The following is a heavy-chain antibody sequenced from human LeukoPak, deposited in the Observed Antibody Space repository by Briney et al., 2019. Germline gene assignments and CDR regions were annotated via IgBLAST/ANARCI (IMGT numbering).Heavy chain of an antibody. CDR3: ARGVRDYGTIEWFDP. Sequence: SETLSLTCTVSGGSISSSSYYWGWIRQPPGKGREYIGSIFYRGNTYYNPYLQSRITMSVDTSKNQFTLKLNSVTAADTADYYCARGVRDYGTIEWFDPWGQGTLVTVSS. V-gene: IGHV4-39*06. CDR2: IFYRGNT. D-gene: IGHD4-17*01. CDR1: GGSISSSSYY. J-gene: IGHJ5*02.